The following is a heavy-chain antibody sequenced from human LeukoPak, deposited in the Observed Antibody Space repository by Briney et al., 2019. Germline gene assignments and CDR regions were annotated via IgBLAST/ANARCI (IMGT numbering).Heavy chain of an antibody. CDR1: GGSISSSNW. CDR3: ARLGPAAGTSFDY. V-gene: IGHV4-4*02. CDR2: IYHSGST. D-gene: IGHD6-13*01. J-gene: IGHJ4*02. Sequence: SGTLSLTCAVSGGSISSSNWWSWVRQPPGKGLEWIGEIYHSGSTNYNPSLKSRITISVDKSKNQFSLKLSSVTAAAAAVYYCARLGPAAGTSFDYWGQGTLVTVSS.